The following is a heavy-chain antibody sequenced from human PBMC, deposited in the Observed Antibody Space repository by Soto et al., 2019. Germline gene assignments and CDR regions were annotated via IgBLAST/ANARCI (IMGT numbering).Heavy chain of an antibody. CDR3: ARDPKQLVRTYYYYGMDV. D-gene: IGHD6-6*01. J-gene: IGHJ6*02. Sequence: ASVKVSCKASGYTFPSYGISWVRRAPGQGLEWMGWISAYNGNTNYAQKLQGRVTMTTDTSTSTDYMELRSLRSDDTAVYYCARDPKQLVRTYYYYGMDVWGQGTTVTVSS. CDR1: GYTFPSYG. V-gene: IGHV1-18*04. CDR2: ISAYNGNT.